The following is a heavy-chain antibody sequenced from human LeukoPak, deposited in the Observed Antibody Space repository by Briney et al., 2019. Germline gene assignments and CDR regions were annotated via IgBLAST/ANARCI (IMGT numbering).Heavy chain of an antibody. Sequence: GGSLRLSCAASGFAFNRDWTAWVRQAPGKGLEWVANIKEDGSEKNYVDSVKGRFTISRDNAENSVYLQMNDLRAEDTGVYYCATKEPSTSGWSYWGQGTLVTVSS. CDR2: IKEDGSEK. J-gene: IGHJ4*02. D-gene: IGHD6-19*01. V-gene: IGHV3-7*01. CDR3: ATKEPSTSGWSY. CDR1: GFAFNRDW.